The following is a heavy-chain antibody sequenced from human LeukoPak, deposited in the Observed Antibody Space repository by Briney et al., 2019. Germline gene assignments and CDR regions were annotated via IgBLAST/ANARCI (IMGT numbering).Heavy chain of an antibody. D-gene: IGHD2-2*01. CDR3: ARVSGIVVVPAASIAFDY. Sequence: ASVKVSCTASGYTFTSYYMHWVRQAPGQGLEWMGIINPSGGSTSYAQKFQGRVTMTRDTSTSTVYMELSSLRSEDTAVYYCARVSGIVVVPAASIAFDYWGQGTLVTVSS. CDR2: INPSGGST. CDR1: GYTFTSYY. V-gene: IGHV1-46*01. J-gene: IGHJ4*02.